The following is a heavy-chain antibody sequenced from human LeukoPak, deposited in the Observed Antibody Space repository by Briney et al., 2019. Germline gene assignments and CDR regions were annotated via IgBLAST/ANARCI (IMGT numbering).Heavy chain of an antibody. Sequence: ASVKVSCKASGYTFTSYGISWVRQAPGQGLEWMGWISAYNGNTNYAQKLQGRVTMTTDTSTSTAYMELRSPRFDDTAVYYCARDSLSAAPYYFDYWGQGTLVTVSS. D-gene: IGHD6-6*01. CDR1: GYTFTSYG. V-gene: IGHV1-18*01. J-gene: IGHJ4*02. CDR3: ARDSLSAAPYYFDY. CDR2: ISAYNGNT.